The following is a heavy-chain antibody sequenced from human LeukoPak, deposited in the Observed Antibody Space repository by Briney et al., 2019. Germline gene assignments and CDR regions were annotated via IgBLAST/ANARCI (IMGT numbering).Heavy chain of an antibody. CDR3: AKQGGGYTRGWYPISGFDI. D-gene: IGHD6-19*01. CDR2: KYYSGNS. V-gene: IGHV4-39*01. CDR1: GGSISSSTYY. J-gene: IGHJ3*02. Sequence: SETLSLTCTVSGGSISSSTYYWGWIRQPPGKGLELIGSKYYSGNSYYNPSLKSRVSISVDTSKNQFSLKLSSVTAADTAVYYCAKQGGGYTRGWYPISGFDIWGQGTLVTVSS.